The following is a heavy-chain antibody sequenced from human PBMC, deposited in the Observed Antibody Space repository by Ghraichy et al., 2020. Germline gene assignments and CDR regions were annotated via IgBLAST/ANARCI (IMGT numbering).Heavy chain of an antibody. V-gene: IGHV3-30*18. CDR3: AKGGSYGDSFYYYYYYGMDV. CDR1: GFTFSSYG. J-gene: IGHJ6*02. CDR2: ISYDGSNK. Sequence: GGSLRLSCAASGFTFSSYGMHWVRQAPGKGLEWVAVISYDGSNKYYADSVKGRFTISRDNSKNTLYLQMNSLRAEDTAVYYCAKGGSYGDSFYYYYYYGMDVWGQGTTVTVSS. D-gene: IGHD4-17*01.